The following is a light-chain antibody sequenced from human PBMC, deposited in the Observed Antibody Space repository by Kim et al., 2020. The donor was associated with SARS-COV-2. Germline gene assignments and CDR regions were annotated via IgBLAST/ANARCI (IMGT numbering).Light chain of an antibody. CDR3: QAWDSSTAV. Sequence: SYELTQPPSVSVSPGQTASITCSGDKLVDRYACWYQQKPGQSPVLVIYQDRKRPSGIPERFSGSNSGNTATLTISGTQAMDEADYYCQAWDSSTAVFGGGTQLTVL. V-gene: IGLV3-1*01. CDR1: KLVDRY. J-gene: IGLJ2*01. CDR2: QDR.